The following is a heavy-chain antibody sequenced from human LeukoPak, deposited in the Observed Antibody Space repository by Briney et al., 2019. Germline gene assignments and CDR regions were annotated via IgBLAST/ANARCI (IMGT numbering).Heavy chain of an antibody. J-gene: IGHJ4*02. CDR3: ARDSDYGDYGIFDY. Sequence: PGGSLRLSCAASGFTFSSYSMNWVRQAPGKGLEWVSYISSSSSTIYYADSVKGRFTISRDNAKNSLYLQMNSLRAEDTAVYYCARDSDYGDYGIFDYWGQGTLVTVSS. CDR1: GFTFSSYS. V-gene: IGHV3-48*01. D-gene: IGHD4-17*01. CDR2: ISSSSSTI.